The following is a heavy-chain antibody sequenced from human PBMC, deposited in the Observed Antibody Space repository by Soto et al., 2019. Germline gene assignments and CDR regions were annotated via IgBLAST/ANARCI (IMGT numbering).Heavy chain of an antibody. J-gene: IGHJ6*04. CDR2: INPNSGGT. CDR3: ARARGKWPATPDYYYYGMDF. Sequence: ASVKVSCKASGYTFTGYYMHWVRQAPGQGLEWMGWINPNSGGTNYAQKFQGWVTMTRDTSISTAYMELSRLRSDDTAVYYCARARGKWPATPDYYYYGMDFRGKGTTVTVSS. V-gene: IGHV1-2*04. CDR1: GYTFTGYY. D-gene: IGHD5-12*01.